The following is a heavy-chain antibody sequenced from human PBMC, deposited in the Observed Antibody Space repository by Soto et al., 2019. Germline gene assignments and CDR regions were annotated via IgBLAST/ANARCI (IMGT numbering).Heavy chain of an antibody. J-gene: IGHJ6*02. D-gene: IGHD1-26*01. CDR3: ARTTPYYYYGMDV. Sequence: SETLSLTCAVYGGSFSGYYWSWIRQPPGKGLEWIGEINHSGSTNYNPSLKSRVTISVDTSKNQFSLKLSSVTAADTAVYYCARTTPYYYYGMDVWGQGTTVTVS. V-gene: IGHV4-34*01. CDR2: INHSGST. CDR1: GGSFSGYY.